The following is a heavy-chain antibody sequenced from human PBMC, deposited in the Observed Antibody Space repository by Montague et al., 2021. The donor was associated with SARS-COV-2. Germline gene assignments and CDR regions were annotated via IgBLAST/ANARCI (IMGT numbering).Heavy chain of an antibody. D-gene: IGHD5-24*01. CDR1: GFTFSMYA. Sequence: SLRLSCAASGFTFSMYAMHWVRQAPGKGLEYVSGISRNGGSTYYANSVKGRFTISRDNSKNTVYLRVGRLRAADTAVYYCARVFPRWLQFDPYFDYWGQGTLVTVSS. J-gene: IGHJ4*02. V-gene: IGHV3-64*01. CDR2: ISRNGGST. CDR3: ARVFPRWLQFDPYFDY.